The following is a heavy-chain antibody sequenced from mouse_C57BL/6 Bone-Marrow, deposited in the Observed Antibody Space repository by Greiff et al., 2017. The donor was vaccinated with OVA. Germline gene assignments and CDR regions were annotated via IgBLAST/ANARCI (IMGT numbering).Heavy chain of an antibody. D-gene: IGHD2-1*01. J-gene: IGHJ2*01. Sequence: EVKLQQSGAELVRPGASVKLSCTASGFNIKDDYMHWVKQRPEQGLEWIGWIDPENGDTEYASKFQGKATITADTSSNTAYLQLSSLTSEDTAVYYCTTAGGNFEIDYWGQGTTLTVSS. CDR1: GFNIKDDY. V-gene: IGHV14-4*01. CDR3: TTAGGNFEIDY. CDR2: IDPENGDT.